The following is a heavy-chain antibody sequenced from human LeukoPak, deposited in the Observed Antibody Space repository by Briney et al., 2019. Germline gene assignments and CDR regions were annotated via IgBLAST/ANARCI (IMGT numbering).Heavy chain of an antibody. V-gene: IGHV3-7*01. J-gene: IGHJ4*02. CDR2: INQDGSEK. CDR1: GFTFSSYA. D-gene: IGHD4-23*01. CDR3: AKGRYGGNPFDY. Sequence: GGSLRLSCAASGFTFSSYAMTWVRQAPGKGLEWVANINQDGSEKYYVDSVKGRFTISRDNAKNSLYLQMNSLRAEDTAVYYCAKGRYGGNPFDYWGQGTLVTVSS.